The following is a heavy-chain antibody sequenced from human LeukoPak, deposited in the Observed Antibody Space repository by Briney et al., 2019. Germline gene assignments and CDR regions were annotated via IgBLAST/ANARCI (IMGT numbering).Heavy chain of an antibody. Sequence: GGSLRLSCAASGFTFKDYAMHWVRQVPGKGLEWVSLISWDSGNSYYADSVKGRFTISRDNSKGSLSLQMNSLRTEDTALYYCAKGPGAAVAKRYIQHWGQGTLVTVSS. V-gene: IGHV3-43*01. D-gene: IGHD6-19*01. CDR1: GFTFKDYA. J-gene: IGHJ1*01. CDR2: ISWDSGNS. CDR3: AKGPGAAVAKRYIQH.